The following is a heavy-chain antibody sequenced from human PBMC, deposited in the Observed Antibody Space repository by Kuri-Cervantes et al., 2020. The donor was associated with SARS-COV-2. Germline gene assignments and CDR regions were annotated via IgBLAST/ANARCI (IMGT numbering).Heavy chain of an antibody. D-gene: IGHD3-3*01. CDR3: ARGDWLLHRGYYYMDV. V-gene: IGHV4-38-2*01. J-gene: IGHJ6*03. CDR1: GDSISKGYY. Sequence: SQTLSLTCAVSGDSISKGYYWGWIRQPPGKGLEWIGSVYHGGGTYYNPSLKSRVTISVDTSKNQFSLKLSSVTAADTAVYYCARGDWLLHRGYYYMDVWGKGTTVTVSS. CDR2: VYHGGGT.